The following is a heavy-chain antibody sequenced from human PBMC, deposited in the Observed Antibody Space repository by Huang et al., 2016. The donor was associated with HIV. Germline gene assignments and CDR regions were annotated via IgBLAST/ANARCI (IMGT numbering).Heavy chain of an antibody. D-gene: IGHD6-19*01. CDR3: AAYTSGPAGYYYYYDMDV. CDR1: GFTVTSSA. CDR2: IVGGSGNK. V-gene: IGHV1-58*01. Sequence: QMQLVQSGPEVKKPGTSVKVSCKASGFTVTSSAVQWVRPAGGKRLEGIGLIVGGSGNKNHAQKFQERVTITRDMSKSTAYMELSSLRSEDTAVYYCAAYTSGPAGYYYYYDMDVWGQGTTVTVSS. J-gene: IGHJ6*02.